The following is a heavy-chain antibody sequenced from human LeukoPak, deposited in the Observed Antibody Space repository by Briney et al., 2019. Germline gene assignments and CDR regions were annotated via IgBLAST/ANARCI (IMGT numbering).Heavy chain of an antibody. CDR3: VRDDMWSGYYYFDY. J-gene: IGHJ4*02. CDR2: IYHGGSA. CDR1: GYFISSGYY. V-gene: IGHV4-38-2*02. D-gene: IGHD3-3*01. Sequence: SETLSLTCTVSGYFISSGYYWGWIRQPPGRGLESIGSIYHGGSAFYNPSLRSRVTISVDTSKNQFSLKLTSVTAADTAVYYCVRDDMWSGYYYFDYWGQGTLVTVPS.